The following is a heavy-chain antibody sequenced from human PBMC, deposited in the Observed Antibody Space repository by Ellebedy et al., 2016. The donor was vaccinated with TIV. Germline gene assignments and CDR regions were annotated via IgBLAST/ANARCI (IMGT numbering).Heavy chain of an antibody. CDR1: GGSISSTGYY. CDR3: ARRGTRANHDAFDI. V-gene: IGHV4-39*01. D-gene: IGHD3-16*01. Sequence: SETLSLTCTVSGGSISSTGYYWGWIRQPQGKGLEWIASIYYSGTTYFYPSLQSRVTISVDTSKNQFSLKLSSVTAADTAVYYCARRGTRANHDAFDIWGQGTMVTVSS. CDR2: IYYSGTT. J-gene: IGHJ3*02.